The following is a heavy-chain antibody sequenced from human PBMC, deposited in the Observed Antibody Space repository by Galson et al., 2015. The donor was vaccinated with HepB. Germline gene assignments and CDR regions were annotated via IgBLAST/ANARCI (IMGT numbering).Heavy chain of an antibody. D-gene: IGHD5-12*01. CDR1: GGSISTYY. Sequence: SETLSLTCAVFGGSISTYYWTWIRQPPGKGLEWIGYIYYSGSTNYNPSLKSRISMSLDTSKIQFSLKMSSVTAADTAVYYCARGVAKDGFAYDIWGQGTLVTVSS. J-gene: IGHJ3*02. V-gene: IGHV4-59*01. CDR2: IYYSGST. CDR3: ARGVAKDGFAYDI.